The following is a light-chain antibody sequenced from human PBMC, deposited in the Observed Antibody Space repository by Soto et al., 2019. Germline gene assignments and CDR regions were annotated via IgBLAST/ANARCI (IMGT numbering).Light chain of an antibody. CDR1: QDITNY. Sequence: DIQMTQSPSSLSASVGDRVTITCQASQDITNYLNWYQQKPGKAPKLLIYDASNLETGVPSRFRGIGSGTHFTFTISSLQPHAVATYYCPQYDILPAFRPGTRVDIK. J-gene: IGKJ3*01. CDR2: DAS. V-gene: IGKV1-33*01. CDR3: PQYDILPA.